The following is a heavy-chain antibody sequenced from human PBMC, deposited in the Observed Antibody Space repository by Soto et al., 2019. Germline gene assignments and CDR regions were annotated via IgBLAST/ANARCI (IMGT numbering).Heavy chain of an antibody. J-gene: IGHJ5*02. CDR1: GYTFIGYY. Sequence: QVQLVQSGAEVKKPGASVKVSCKASGYTFIGYYIHWVRQAPGQGLGWKGRINPRSGDTTYAQKFQGRLPMTKDPSISTAYMELSSLRSDDPAVYYCGRDGVGATPLGWFDPWGQGSLVTVSS. V-gene: IGHV1-2*06. CDR2: INPRSGDT. D-gene: IGHD1-26*01. CDR3: GRDGVGATPLGWFDP.